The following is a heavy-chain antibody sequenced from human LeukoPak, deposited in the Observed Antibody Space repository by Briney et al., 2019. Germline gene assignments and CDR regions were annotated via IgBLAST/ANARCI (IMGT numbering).Heavy chain of an antibody. CDR3: AGHPQRNWFDP. D-gene: IGHD5-18*01. Sequence: PSETLSLTCTVSGGSISSSSYYWGWIRQPPGKGLEWIGSIYYSGSTYYNPSLKSRVTISVDTSKNQFSLKLTSMTAADTAVYYCAGHPQRNWFDPWGQGTLVTVSS. CDR2: IYYSGST. J-gene: IGHJ5*02. V-gene: IGHV4-39*01. CDR1: GGSISSSSYY.